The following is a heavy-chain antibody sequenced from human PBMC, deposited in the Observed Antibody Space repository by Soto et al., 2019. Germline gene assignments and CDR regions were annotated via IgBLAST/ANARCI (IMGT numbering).Heavy chain of an antibody. CDR2: LSYDGRDK. D-gene: IGHD3-10*01. J-gene: IGHJ4*02. CDR3: AKDRDTYGSSYYVDS. V-gene: IGHV3-30*18. Sequence: QVQLVESGGGVVQPGRSLRLSCAASGFSFSRYGMHWVRQAPGKGLEWVAVLSYDGRDKHYADSVKGRFTISRDNSKNTLYLQMNSLRAEDTAVYYCAKDRDTYGSSYYVDSWGQGTLVTVS. CDR1: GFSFSRYG.